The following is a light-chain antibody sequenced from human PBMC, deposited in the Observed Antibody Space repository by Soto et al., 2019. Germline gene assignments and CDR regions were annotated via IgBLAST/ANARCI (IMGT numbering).Light chain of an antibody. CDR3: LQYSSPSFT. Sequence: DIQLTQSPSTLSASPGDIATVTCRASQSVSGWLAWYQQKPGEARKLLFDDASALPRGVPSWCSSGGGRADFILTSSLQQQDDVATYYYLQYSSPSFTFGQGTRLE. CDR1: QSVSGW. V-gene: IGKV1-5*01. J-gene: IGKJ5*01. CDR2: DAS.